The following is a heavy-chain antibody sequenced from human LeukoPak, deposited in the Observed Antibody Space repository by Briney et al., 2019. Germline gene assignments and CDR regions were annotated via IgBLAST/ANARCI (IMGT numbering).Heavy chain of an antibody. V-gene: IGHV3-21*01. CDR2: ISSSSCYI. Sequence: GGGLRVSCAASGFTFSGDSMNGVCHAPGGGREWVSSISSSSCYIYYADSVKRRFTNSRDNAKNTLYLQMTSPRAEDTAVYYCAREHRFLECLSEAIAYWRQPTLLADS. J-gene: IGHJ4*02. D-gene: IGHD3-3*01. CDR3: AREHRFLECLSEAIAY. CDR1: GFTFSGDS.